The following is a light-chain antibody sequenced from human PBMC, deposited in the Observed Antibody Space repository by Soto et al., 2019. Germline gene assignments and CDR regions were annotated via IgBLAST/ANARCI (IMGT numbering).Light chain of an antibody. V-gene: IGKV3-11*01. CDR3: QQRGHWPRT. CDR1: QSVSTY. J-gene: IGKJ1*01. Sequence: EVVLTQSPATMSLYPGEGATLSCRASQSVSTYLAWYQQKPGQAPRLLIFEASKWATGIPDRISGSGSGTDFTLTISSLEPEDFAVYYCQQRGHWPRTFGQGTKVEMK. CDR2: EAS.